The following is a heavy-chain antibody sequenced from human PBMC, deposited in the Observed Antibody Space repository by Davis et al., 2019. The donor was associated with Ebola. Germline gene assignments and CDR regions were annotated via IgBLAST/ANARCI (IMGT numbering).Heavy chain of an antibody. J-gene: IGHJ4*02. CDR2: ISGEGSTT. CDR3: TRTPAAGL. V-gene: IGHV3-74*03. CDR1: GFTFSSYW. D-gene: IGHD6-13*01. Sequence: GESLKISCEASGFTFSSYWMHWVRQAPGKGLVWVSRISGEGSTTKYADSVKGRFTISRDNAKNTLYLQMNSLKSEDTAVYYCTRTPAAGLWGQGTLVTVSS.